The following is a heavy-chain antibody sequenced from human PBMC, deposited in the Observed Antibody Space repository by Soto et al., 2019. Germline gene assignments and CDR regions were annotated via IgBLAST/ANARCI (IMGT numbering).Heavy chain of an antibody. J-gene: IGHJ6*04. V-gene: IGHV3-74*01. CDR1: GFTFSGRS. CDR3: ARGWFGPEV. Sequence: EVQLVESGGGLVQPGGSLRLSCAASGFTFSGRSLHWVRQAPGKGLVWVSGIDNAGTDSTYADSVKGRFTSSRDNAKNTLYLQMNSLRFEDTAVYYCARGWFGPEVWGKGTTVTVSS. D-gene: IGHD3-10*01. CDR2: IDNAGTDS.